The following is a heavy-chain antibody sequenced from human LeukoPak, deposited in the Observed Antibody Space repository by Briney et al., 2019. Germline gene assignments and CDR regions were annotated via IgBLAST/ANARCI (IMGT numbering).Heavy chain of an antibody. Sequence: SETLSLTCTVSGYSISSDYYWSWIRQPPGKGLEWIGYIYYSGSTNYNPSLKSRVTISVDTSKNQFSLKLSSVTAADTAVYYCAREVVYYYYMDVWGKGTTVTVSS. CDR3: AREVVYYYYMDV. J-gene: IGHJ6*03. CDR2: IYYSGST. D-gene: IGHD2-15*01. CDR1: GYSISSDYY. V-gene: IGHV4-61*01.